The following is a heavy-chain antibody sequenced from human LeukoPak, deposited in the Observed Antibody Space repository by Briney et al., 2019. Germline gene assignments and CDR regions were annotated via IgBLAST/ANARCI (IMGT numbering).Heavy chain of an antibody. V-gene: IGHV5-51*01. J-gene: IGHJ3*02. Sequence: GESLKISCKGSGYSFTSYWIGWVRQMPGKGLEWIGIIYPGDSDTRYSPSFQGQVTISADKSISTAYLQWSSLKASDTAMYYCARVPEDIVVVAAQENAFDIWGQGTMVTVSS. CDR1: GYSFTSYW. CDR3: ARVPEDIVVVAAQENAFDI. CDR2: IYPGDSDT. D-gene: IGHD2-15*01.